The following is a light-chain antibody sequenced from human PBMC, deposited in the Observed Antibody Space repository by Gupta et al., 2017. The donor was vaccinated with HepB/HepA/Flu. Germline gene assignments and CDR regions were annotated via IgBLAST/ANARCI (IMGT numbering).Light chain of an antibody. V-gene: IGKV1-12*01. Sequence: DIQIIQSPSSVSASVGDRVTITCRATQSIGTWLAWYQQKPGKAPKLLIYGASNLQSGVPSRFSGSGSGTDFSLTISSRQSEDFGTFYCQQANSFPPTFGQGTRVEI. CDR1: QSIGTW. CDR2: GAS. J-gene: IGKJ5*01. CDR3: QQANSFPPT.